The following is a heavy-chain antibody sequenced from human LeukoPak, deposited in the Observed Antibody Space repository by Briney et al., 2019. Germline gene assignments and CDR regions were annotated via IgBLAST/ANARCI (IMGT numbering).Heavy chain of an antibody. V-gene: IGHV1-3*01. CDR3: ARVGISNWFDP. Sequence: GASVKVSCKASGYTFTSYAMHWVRQAPGQRLEWMGWINAGNGNTKYSRKSQGGVTITRDTSASTAYMELSSLRSEDTAVYYCARVGISNWFDPWGQGTLVTVSS. CDR1: GYTFTSYA. J-gene: IGHJ5*02. CDR2: INAGNGNT. D-gene: IGHD7-27*01.